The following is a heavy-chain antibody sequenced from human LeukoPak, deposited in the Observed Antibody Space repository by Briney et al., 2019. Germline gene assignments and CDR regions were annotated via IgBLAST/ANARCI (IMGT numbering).Heavy chain of an antibody. CDR2: IIPILGIA. Sequence: ASVKVSCKASGGTFSSYAISWVRQAPGQGLEWMGRIIPILGIANYAQKFQGRVTITADKSTSTAYIELSSLRSEDTAVYYCARSSYDSSGYYLLFDYWGQGTLVTVSS. V-gene: IGHV1-69*04. CDR1: GGTFSSYA. CDR3: ARSSYDSSGYYLLFDY. J-gene: IGHJ4*02. D-gene: IGHD3-22*01.